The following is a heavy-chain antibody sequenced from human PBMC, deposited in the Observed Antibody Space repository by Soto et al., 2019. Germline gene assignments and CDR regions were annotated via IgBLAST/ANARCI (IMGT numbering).Heavy chain of an antibody. CDR1: GGSISSYY. D-gene: IGHD5-12*01. Sequence: SETLSITCTVSGGSISSYYWSWIRQPPGKGLEWIGYIYYSGSTYYNPSLKSRVTISVDTSKNQFSLKLSSVTAADTAVYYCARWLGYGPHFDYWGQGTLVTVSS. CDR3: ARWLGYGPHFDY. V-gene: IGHV4-59*08. CDR2: IYYSGST. J-gene: IGHJ4*02.